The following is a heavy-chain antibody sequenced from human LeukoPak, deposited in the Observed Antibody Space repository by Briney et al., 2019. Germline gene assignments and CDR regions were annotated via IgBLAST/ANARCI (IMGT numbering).Heavy chain of an antibody. Sequence: SETLSLTCTVSGGSISSYYWSWIRQPPGKGLEWIGYIYYSGSTNYNPSLKSRVTISVDTSKNQFSLKLSSVTAADTAVYYCVRSIDGDYLGYWGQGTLVTVSS. D-gene: IGHD2-8*01. CDR1: GGSISSYY. V-gene: IGHV4-59*01. CDR3: VRSIDGDYLGY. CDR2: IYYSGST. J-gene: IGHJ4*02.